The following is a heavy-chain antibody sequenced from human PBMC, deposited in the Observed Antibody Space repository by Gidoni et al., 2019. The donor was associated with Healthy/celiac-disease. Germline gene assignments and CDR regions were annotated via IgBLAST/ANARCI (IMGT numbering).Heavy chain of an antibody. CDR3: AREVSYGHYESPSWFDP. V-gene: IGHV1-69*06. D-gene: IGHD4-17*01. J-gene: IGHJ5*02. CDR2: IIPIFGTA. Sequence: PGQGLEWMGGIIPIFGTANYAQKFQGRVTITADKSTSTAYMELSSLRSEDTAVYYFAREVSYGHYESPSWFDPWGQGTLVTVSS.